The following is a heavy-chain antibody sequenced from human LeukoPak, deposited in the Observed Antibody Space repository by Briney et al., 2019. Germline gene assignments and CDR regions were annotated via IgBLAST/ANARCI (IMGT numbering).Heavy chain of an antibody. D-gene: IGHD1-26*01. CDR2: ISSSSSLI. CDR3: ARGVSGSYGALFDS. CDR1: GFTFSRYS. J-gene: IGHJ4*02. V-gene: IGHV3-21*01. Sequence: GGSLRLSCAASGFTFSRYSMNWVRQAPGKGLEWVSSISSSSSLIYYADSVKGRFTISRDNAKNSLYLQMNSLRAEDTAVYSCARGVSGSYGALFDSWGQGTLVTVSS.